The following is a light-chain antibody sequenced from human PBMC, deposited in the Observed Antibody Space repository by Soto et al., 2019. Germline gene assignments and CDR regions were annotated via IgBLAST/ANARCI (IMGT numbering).Light chain of an antibody. V-gene: IGKV3-20*01. CDR2: GAS. CDR1: QRVSSSY. CDR3: QQYGSSPPWT. Sequence: IVLTQSPDTLSLSPGERATLSCRASQRVSSSYLAWYQQKPGQAPRLFIYGASSRATGIPDRFSGSGSGTDFTLTISRREPEDFAVYYCQQYGSSPPWTFGQGTKVEIK. J-gene: IGKJ1*01.